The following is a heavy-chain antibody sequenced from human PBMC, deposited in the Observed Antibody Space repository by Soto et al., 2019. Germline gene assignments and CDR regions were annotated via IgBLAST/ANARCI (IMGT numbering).Heavy chain of an antibody. Sequence: GWSLRLSCASSVFTFISYGMQWVRQAPGKGLEWVAVISYDGSNKYYADSVKGRFTISRDNSKNTLYLQMNSLRAEDTAVYYCAKALIVVVVLDVWGQGTTVTVSS. J-gene: IGHJ6*02. CDR3: AKALIVVVVLDV. V-gene: IGHV3-30*18. CDR2: ISYDGSNK. CDR1: VFTFISYG. D-gene: IGHD2-2*01.